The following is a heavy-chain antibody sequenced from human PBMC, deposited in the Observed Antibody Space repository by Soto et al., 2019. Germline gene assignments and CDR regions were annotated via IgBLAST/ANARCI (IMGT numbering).Heavy chain of an antibody. D-gene: IGHD2-2*01. CDR3: ASWGIVVVPAATPNGMDV. Sequence: QVQLVQSGAEVKKPGSSVKVSCKASGGTFSSYAISWVRQAPGQGLEWMGGIIPIFGTANYAQKFQGRVTITADKSTSTAYMELSSLRSEDTAVYYCASWGIVVVPAATPNGMDVWGQGTTATVSS. CDR2: IIPIFGTA. V-gene: IGHV1-69*06. CDR1: GGTFSSYA. J-gene: IGHJ6*02.